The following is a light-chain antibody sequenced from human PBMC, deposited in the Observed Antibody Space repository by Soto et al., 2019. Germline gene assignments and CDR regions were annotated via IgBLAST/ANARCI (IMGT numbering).Light chain of an antibody. CDR2: EVN. Sequence: QAVVTQPPSASGSPGQSVAISCTGTSSDVGGYNYVSWYQQHPGKAPKLMIYEVNKRPSGVPDRVSGSKSGNTASLTVSGLQAEDEADYYCSSYAGSSNVFGTGTKVTVL. CDR3: SSYAGSSNV. CDR1: SSDVGGYNY. J-gene: IGLJ1*01. V-gene: IGLV2-8*01.